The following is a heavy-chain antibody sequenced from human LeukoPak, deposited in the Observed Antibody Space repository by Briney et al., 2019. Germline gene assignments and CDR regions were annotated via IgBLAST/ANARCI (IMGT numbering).Heavy chain of an antibody. CDR3: ARGYSYDSLGY. D-gene: IGHD5-18*01. J-gene: IGHJ4*02. CDR2: IIPILGIA. CDR1: GGTFSSYA. Sequence: SVKVSCKASGGTFSSYAISWVRQAPGQGLEWMGRIIPILGIANYAQKFQGRVTITADKSTSTAYMELSSLRSEDTAVYYCARGYSYDSLGYWGLGTLVTVSS. V-gene: IGHV1-69*04.